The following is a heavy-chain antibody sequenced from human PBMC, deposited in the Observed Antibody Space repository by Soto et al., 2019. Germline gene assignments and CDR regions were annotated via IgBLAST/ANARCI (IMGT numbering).Heavy chain of an antibody. J-gene: IGHJ5*02. D-gene: IGHD1-26*01. CDR1: GGSISSGGYY. CDR2: IDFSGTT. Sequence: SETLSLTCTVSGGSISSGGYYWSWIRQYPGKGLDWIGYIDFSGTTYYNPSLKSRVTISLDTSKNQFSLKLSSVTAADTAVYYCARDRGVANWFDPWGQGTLVTVSS. CDR3: ARDRGVANWFDP. V-gene: IGHV4-31*03.